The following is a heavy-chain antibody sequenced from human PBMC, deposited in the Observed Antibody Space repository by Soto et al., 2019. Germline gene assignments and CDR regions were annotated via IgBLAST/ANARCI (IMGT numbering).Heavy chain of an antibody. Sequence: SETLSLTCTVSGGSISSGGYYWNWIRQHPGKGLEWIGYIYYSGSTSYNPSLKSRVTISVDTPKNQFSLNLSSVTAADTAVYYCARHPIMITFGGAFDPWGQGTLVTVSS. D-gene: IGHD3-16*01. J-gene: IGHJ5*02. CDR2: IYYSGST. V-gene: IGHV4-31*03. CDR3: ARHPIMITFGGAFDP. CDR1: GGSISSGGYY.